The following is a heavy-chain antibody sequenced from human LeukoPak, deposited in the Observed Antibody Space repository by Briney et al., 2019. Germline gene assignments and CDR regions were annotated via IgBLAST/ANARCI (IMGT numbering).Heavy chain of an antibody. CDR2: IYSGGST. J-gene: IGHJ4*02. V-gene: IGHV3-66*01. CDR1: GFTVSSNY. D-gene: IGHD3-10*01. CDR3: AKGDARGAPHIFDY. Sequence: GGSLRLSCAASGFTVSSNYMSWVRQAPGKGLEWVSVIYSGGSTYYADSVKGRFTISRDNSKNTLYLQMNSLRAEDTAVYYCAKGDARGAPHIFDYWGQGTLVTVSS.